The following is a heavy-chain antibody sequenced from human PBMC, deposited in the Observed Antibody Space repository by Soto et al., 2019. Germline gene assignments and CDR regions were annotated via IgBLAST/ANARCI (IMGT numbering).Heavy chain of an antibody. Sequence: ASVKVSCKASGYTFTSYDINWVRKATGQGLEWMGWINPNSGKTGYAQKFQGRVTITRDTSTSTAYMELSSLRSEDTAVYYCARDVVVVAATFGMDVWGQGTTVTVS. CDR2: INPNSGKT. CDR1: GYTFTSYD. J-gene: IGHJ6*02. D-gene: IGHD2-15*01. CDR3: ARDVVVVAATFGMDV. V-gene: IGHV1-8*01.